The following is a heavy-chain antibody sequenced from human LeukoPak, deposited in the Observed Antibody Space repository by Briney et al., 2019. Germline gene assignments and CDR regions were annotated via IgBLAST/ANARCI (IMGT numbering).Heavy chain of an antibody. D-gene: IGHD3-10*02. CDR2: ISGGGNT. J-gene: IGHJ3*02. Sequence: GSLRLSCATSGFTFSSYAMSWVRQAPGKGLEWVSAISGGGNTFYADSVKGRFTISRDNSDNTLYLQMNSLRADDTAVYYCAKDPVVGPPHVLDIWGQGTMVTVSS. CDR3: AKDPVVGPPHVLDI. V-gene: IGHV3-23*01. CDR1: GFTFSSYA.